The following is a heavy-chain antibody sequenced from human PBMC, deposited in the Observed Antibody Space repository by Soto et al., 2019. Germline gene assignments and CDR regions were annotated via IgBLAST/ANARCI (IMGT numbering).Heavy chain of an antibody. V-gene: IGHV4-59*08. CDR3: ARHGVVTPPLRFFELDY. J-gene: IGHJ4*02. D-gene: IGHD2-21*02. Sequence: SVTLSLSCTVLCRSIASHSWSWIRQPPGEGLEWIGHVYYSGSTNYNPSLKSRVTISVDTFKNQFSLRLTSVTAADTAVYYCARHGVVTPPLRFFELDYWGQGIMVT. CDR1: CRSIASHS. CDR2: VYYSGST.